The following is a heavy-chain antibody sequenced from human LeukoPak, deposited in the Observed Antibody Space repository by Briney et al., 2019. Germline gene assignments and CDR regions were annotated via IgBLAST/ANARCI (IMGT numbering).Heavy chain of an antibody. CDR1: GFTVSSNY. J-gene: IGHJ3*02. V-gene: IGHV3-66*01. Sequence: GGSLRLSCAASGFTVSSNYMSWVRQAPGKGLEWVSSIYSGGSTYYTDSVKGRFTISRDNSKNTLYLQMNSLRAEDTAVYYCARAISDYDASDIWGQGTMVTVSS. D-gene: IGHD4-17*01. CDR2: IYSGGST. CDR3: ARAISDYDASDI.